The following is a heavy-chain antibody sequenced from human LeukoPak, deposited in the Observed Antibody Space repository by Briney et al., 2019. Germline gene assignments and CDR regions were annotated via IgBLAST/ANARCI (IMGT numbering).Heavy chain of an antibody. CDR3: ARDPSGQPNDYGDYDRV. Sequence: ASVKVSCKGSGGSVSSCAISGVGPAAGQGREWVGRVIPILGIANYAQKFQGRVTITADKSTSTAYMELSSLRSEDTAVYYCARDPSGQPNDYGDYDRVWGQGTLVTVSS. CDR2: VIPILGIA. D-gene: IGHD4-17*01. CDR1: GGSVSSCA. V-gene: IGHV1-69*04. J-gene: IGHJ4*02.